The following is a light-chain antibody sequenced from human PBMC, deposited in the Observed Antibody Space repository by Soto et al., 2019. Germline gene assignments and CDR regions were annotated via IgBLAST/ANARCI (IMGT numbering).Light chain of an antibody. CDR3: QQYNDWPPWP. CDR2: GAS. Sequence: EIVMTQSPGTLSVSPGERATLSSRASQSIANNLAWHQQKPGQAPRLLMYGASTRAADIPARFSGSGSGTEFSLTISSLQSEDFAIYYCQQYNDWPPWPFGQGTKVDI. J-gene: IGKJ1*01. CDR1: QSIANN. V-gene: IGKV3-15*01.